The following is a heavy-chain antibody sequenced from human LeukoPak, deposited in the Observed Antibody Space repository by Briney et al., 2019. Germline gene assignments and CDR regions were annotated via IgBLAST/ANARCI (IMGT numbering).Heavy chain of an antibody. Sequence: PGRSLRLSCAASGFTFSSYVMHWVRQAPGKGLEWVAVISYDGSNKYYADSVKGRFTISRDNSKNTLYLQMNSLRAEDTAVYYCAKGAHFDWLLPFDYWGQGTLVTVSS. CDR2: ISYDGSNK. J-gene: IGHJ4*02. CDR1: GFTFSSYV. D-gene: IGHD3-9*01. V-gene: IGHV3-30*18. CDR3: AKGAHFDWLLPFDY.